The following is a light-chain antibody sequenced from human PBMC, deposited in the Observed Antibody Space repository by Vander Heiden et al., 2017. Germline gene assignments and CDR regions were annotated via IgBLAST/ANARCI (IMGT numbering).Light chain of an antibody. CDR1: QSVSSSY. V-gene: IGKV3-20*01. Sequence: EIVLTQSPGTLSLSPGERATLSCRASQSVSSSYLAWYQQKPRQAPRLLIYGAASRATGILDRFSGSGSGTDFTLTISRLEPEDFSVYYCQQYGSSPPLTFGGGTKVEIK. J-gene: IGKJ4*01. CDR3: QQYGSSPPLT. CDR2: GAA.